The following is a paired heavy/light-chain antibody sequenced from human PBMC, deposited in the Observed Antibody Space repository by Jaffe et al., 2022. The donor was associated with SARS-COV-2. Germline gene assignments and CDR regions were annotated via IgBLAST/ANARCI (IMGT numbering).Heavy chain of an antibody. CDR1: GFTFSSYW. CDR3: ARDWRYFDASGGYCDY. J-gene: IGHJ4*02. D-gene: IGHD2-21*01. V-gene: IGHV3-7*01. CDR2: IDLDGSEK. Sequence: EVQLVESGGGMVQPGGSLRLSCAASGFTFSSYWMAWVRQAPGEGLELVANIDLDGSEKYYVDSVKGRFTISRDNAKNSLYLQMNSLRADDTAVYYCARDWRYFDASGGYCDYWGQGTLVTVSS.
Light chain of an antibody. V-gene: IGKV3-15*01. CDR2: GAS. J-gene: IGKJ5*01. CDR1: QSVSTN. CDR3: QQYNNWPT. Sequence: IVMTQSPATLSVSPGERATLSCRASQSVSTNLAWYRQKPGQAPRLLIYGASTRATGIPARFSGSGSGTEFTLTISSLQSEDFAVYYCQQYNNWPTFGQGTRLEIK.